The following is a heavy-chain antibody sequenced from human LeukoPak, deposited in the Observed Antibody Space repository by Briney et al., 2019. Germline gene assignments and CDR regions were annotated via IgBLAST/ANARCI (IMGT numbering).Heavy chain of an antibody. CDR1: GGSISSSNW. Sequence: SETLSLTCAVSGGSISSSNWWSWVRPPPGKGLEWIGEIYHSGSTNYNPSLKSRVTISVDKSKNQFSLKLSSVTAADTAVYYCASRVLLWFGDSNYYFDYWGQGTLVTVSS. CDR2: IYHSGST. D-gene: IGHD3-10*01. J-gene: IGHJ4*02. V-gene: IGHV4-4*02. CDR3: ASRVLLWFGDSNYYFDY.